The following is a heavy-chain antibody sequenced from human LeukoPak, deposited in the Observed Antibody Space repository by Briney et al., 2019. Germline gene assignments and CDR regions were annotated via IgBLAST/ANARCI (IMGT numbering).Heavy chain of an antibody. Sequence: PSETLSLTCTVSGGSISSSRYYWGWIRQPPGKGLEWIGSIYYGGSTYYNPSLKSRVTISVDTSKNQFSLKLSSVTAADTAVYYCARTNSQLVDLFEYWGQGTLVTVSS. J-gene: IGHJ4*02. CDR1: GGSISSSRYY. D-gene: IGHD6-6*01. CDR3: ARTNSQLVDLFEY. V-gene: IGHV4-39*01. CDR2: IYYGGST.